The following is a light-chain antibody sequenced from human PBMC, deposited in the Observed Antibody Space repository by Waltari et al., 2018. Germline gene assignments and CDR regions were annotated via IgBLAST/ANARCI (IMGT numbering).Light chain of an antibody. CDR3: QQYNNWPPDT. Sequence: EIVMTQSPATLSVSPGERATLSCRARQSVSSNVAWYQQKPGQAPRLLIYGASTRATGIPARFSGSGSGTEFTLTISSLQSEDFAVYYCQQYNNWPPDTFGQGTKLEIK. J-gene: IGKJ2*01. CDR1: QSVSSN. CDR2: GAS. V-gene: IGKV3-15*01.